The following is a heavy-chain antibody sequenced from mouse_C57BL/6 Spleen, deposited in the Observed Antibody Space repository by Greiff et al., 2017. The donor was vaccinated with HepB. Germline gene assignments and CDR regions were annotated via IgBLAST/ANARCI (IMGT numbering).Heavy chain of an antibody. J-gene: IGHJ2*01. V-gene: IGHV1-52*01. CDR2: IDPSDSET. CDR3: ARGRDYDYYFDY. Sequence: QVQLQQPGAELVRPGSSVKLSCKASGYTFTSYWMHWVKQRPIQGLEWIGNIDPSDSETHYNQKFKDKAILTVDKSSSTAYMQLSSLTSEDSAVYYCARGRDYDYYFDYWGQGTTLTVSS. CDR1: GYTFTSYW. D-gene: IGHD2-4*01.